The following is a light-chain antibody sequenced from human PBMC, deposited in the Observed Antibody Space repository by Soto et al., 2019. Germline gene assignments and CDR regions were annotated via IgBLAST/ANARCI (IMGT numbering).Light chain of an antibody. V-gene: IGKV1-6*02. CDR2: AAA. CDR1: QGIGND. CDR3: LQDHNYPIT. J-gene: IGKJ4*01. Sequence: AIQMAQSPSSLSASVGDRVTITCRASQGIGNDVGWYQQKPGQAPKLLIYAAATLQSGVPSRFSVSRSGTDFILTISSLQPEDFATYYGLQDHNYPITFGGGTKVDIK.